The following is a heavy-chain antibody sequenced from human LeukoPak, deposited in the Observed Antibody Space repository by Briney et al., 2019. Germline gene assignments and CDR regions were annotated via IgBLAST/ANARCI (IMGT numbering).Heavy chain of an antibody. V-gene: IGHV1-2*02. CDR3: ARDRSHYYDSSGYYYFDY. CDR1: GYTFIDYY. CDR2: INPNSGGT. J-gene: IGHJ4*02. Sequence: GASVRVSCKASGYTFIDYYIHWVRQAPGQGLEWMGWINPNSGGTNYAQHFQGRVTMTRDTSIRTVYMELSRLRSDDTAVYSCARDRSHYYDSSGYYYFDYWGQGTLVTVSS. D-gene: IGHD3-22*01.